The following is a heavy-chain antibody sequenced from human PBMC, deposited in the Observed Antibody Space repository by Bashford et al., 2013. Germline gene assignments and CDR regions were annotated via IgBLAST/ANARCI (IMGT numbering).Heavy chain of an antibody. CDR2: IYTSGDT. Sequence: SETLSLTCTVSGGSISSGNYYWSWIRQPAGKGLEWIGRIYTSGDTKYNPSLKSRVTISVDTSKNQFSLKLSSVTAADTAVYYCARAVMGNDILTGFRYYYYYYMDVWGERDHGHRLL. CDR1: GGSISSGNYY. D-gene: IGHD3-9*01. V-gene: IGHV4-61*02. CDR3: ARAVMGNDILTGFRYYYYYYMDV. J-gene: IGHJ6*03.